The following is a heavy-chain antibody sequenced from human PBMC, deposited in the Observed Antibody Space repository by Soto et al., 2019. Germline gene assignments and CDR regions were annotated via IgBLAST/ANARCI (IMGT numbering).Heavy chain of an antibody. CDR3: ARGGRSSGHNYYGMDV. CDR2: IWYDGSNK. CDR1: GFTFSSYG. D-gene: IGHD3-22*01. Sequence: SGGSLRLSCAASGFTFSSYGMHWVRQAPGKGLEWVAVIWYDGSNKYYADSVKGRFTISRDNSKNTLYLQMNSLRAEDTAVYYCARGGRSSGHNYYGMDVWGQGTTVTVSS. V-gene: IGHV3-33*01. J-gene: IGHJ6*02.